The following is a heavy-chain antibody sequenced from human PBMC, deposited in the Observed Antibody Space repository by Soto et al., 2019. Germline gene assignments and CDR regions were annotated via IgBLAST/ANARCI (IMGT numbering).Heavy chain of an antibody. CDR2: INPKSGGT. D-gene: IGHD2-8*01. CDR1: GYSFTYYH. J-gene: IGHJ6*02. V-gene: IGHV1-2*04. CDR3: ARGHSTDCSNGVCSFFYNHEMDV. Sequence: SVKVSFKASGYSFTYYHMHWVRQAPGQGLEWLGRINPKSGGTSTAQKFQGWVTMTRDRSISTVYMELTRLRSDDTAVYFCARGHSTDCSNGVCSFFYNHEMDVWGQGTTVTVSS.